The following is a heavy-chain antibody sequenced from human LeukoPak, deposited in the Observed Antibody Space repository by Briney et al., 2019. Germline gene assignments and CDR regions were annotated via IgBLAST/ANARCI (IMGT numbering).Heavy chain of an antibody. D-gene: IGHD6-19*01. J-gene: IGHJ4*02. CDR3: AKDRPAVAVAGTAAFDY. Sequence: HAGGSLRLSCAASGFTFSSYAMSWVPQAPGKGLEWVSAISGSGGSTYYADSVKGRFTISRDNSKNTLYLQMNSLRAEDTAVYYCAKDRPAVAVAGTAAFDYWGQGTLVTVSS. CDR2: ISGSGGST. V-gene: IGHV3-23*01. CDR1: GFTFSSYA.